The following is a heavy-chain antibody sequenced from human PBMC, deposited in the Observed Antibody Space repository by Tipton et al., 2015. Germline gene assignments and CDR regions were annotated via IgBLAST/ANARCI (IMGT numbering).Heavy chain of an antibody. V-gene: IGHV4-39*01. CDR2: IYYNGST. CDR3: ARLRETYGSDSDNWFDP. CDR1: GDSISSRTYY. J-gene: IGHJ5*02. D-gene: IGHD3-10*01. Sequence: TLSLTCTVSGDSISSRTYYWGWIRQPPGKGLEWIGTIYYNGSTYYNPSLKSRVTISVDTSKNQFSLKLNSVTAADTAVFYCARLRETYGSDSDNWFDPWGQGTLVTVSS.